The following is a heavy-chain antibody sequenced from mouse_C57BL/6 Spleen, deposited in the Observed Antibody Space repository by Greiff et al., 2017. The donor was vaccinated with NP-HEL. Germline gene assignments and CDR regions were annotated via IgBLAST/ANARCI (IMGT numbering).Heavy chain of an antibody. J-gene: IGHJ2*01. CDR3: ARGGIYYGYDVGFDY. CDR2: INPSSGYT. Sequence: QVHVKQSGAELAKPGASVKLSCKASGYTFTSYWMHWVKQRPGQGLEWIGYINPSSGYTKYNQKFKDKSTLTADKSSSTAYMQLSSLTYEDSAVYYCARGGIYYGYDVGFDYWGQGTTLTVSS. CDR1: GYTFTSYW. V-gene: IGHV1-7*01. D-gene: IGHD2-2*01.